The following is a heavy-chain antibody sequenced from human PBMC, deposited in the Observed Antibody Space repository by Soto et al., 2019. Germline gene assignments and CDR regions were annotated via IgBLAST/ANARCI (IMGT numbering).Heavy chain of an antibody. CDR2: INAGNGNT. D-gene: IGHD6-19*01. CDR3: ARDPTYSSGWSEFDY. V-gene: IGHV1-3*01. CDR1: GYTFTSYA. Sequence: ASVTVSCKASGYTFTSYAMHWVRQAPGQRLEWMGWINAGNGNTKYSQKFQGRVTITRDASASTAYMELSSLRSEDTAVYYCARDPTYSSGWSEFDYWGQGTLVTVSS. J-gene: IGHJ4*02.